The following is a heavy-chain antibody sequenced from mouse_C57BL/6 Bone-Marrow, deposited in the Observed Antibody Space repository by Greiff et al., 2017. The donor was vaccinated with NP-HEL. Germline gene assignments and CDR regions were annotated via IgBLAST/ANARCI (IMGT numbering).Heavy chain of an antibody. D-gene: IGHD1-1*01. CDR2: IYPGSGNT. V-gene: IGHV1-76*01. CDR1: GYTFTDYY. J-gene: IGHJ1*03. Sequence: QVQLQQSGAELVRPGASVKLSCKASGYTFTDYYINWVKQRPGQGLEWIARIYPGSGNTYYNEKFKGKATLTAEKSSSTAYMQLSSLTSEDSAVYFCARSYGSIWYFDVWGTGTTVTVSS. CDR3: ARSYGSIWYFDV.